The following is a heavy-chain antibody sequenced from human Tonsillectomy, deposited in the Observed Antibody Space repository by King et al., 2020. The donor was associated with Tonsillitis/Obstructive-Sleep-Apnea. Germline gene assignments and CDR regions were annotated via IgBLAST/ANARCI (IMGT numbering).Heavy chain of an antibody. J-gene: IGHJ6*03. CDR2: IIPIFGTA. CDR1: GGTFSSYA. Sequence: QLVQSGAEVKKPGSSVKVSCKASGGTFSSYAISWVRQAPGQGLEWMGGIIPIFGTANYAQKFQGRVTITADESTSTAYMELSSLRSEDTAVYYCARTLVVAATPPYYYYYMDVWGKGTTVTVSS. V-gene: IGHV1-69*12. CDR3: ARTLVVAATPPYYYYYMDV. D-gene: IGHD2-15*01.